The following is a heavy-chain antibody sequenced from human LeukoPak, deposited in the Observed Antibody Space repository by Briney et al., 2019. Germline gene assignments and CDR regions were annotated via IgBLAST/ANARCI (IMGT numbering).Heavy chain of an antibody. CDR2: IYYSGST. CDR1: GGSISSYY. CDR3: ARRAVAGTFDY. J-gene: IGHJ4*02. D-gene: IGHD6-19*01. Sequence: SETLSLTCTVSGGSISSYYWSRIRQPPGKGLEWIGYIYYSGSTNYNPSLKSRVTISVDTSKNQFSLKLSSVTAADTAVYYCARRAVAGTFDYWGQGTLVTVSS. V-gene: IGHV4-59*01.